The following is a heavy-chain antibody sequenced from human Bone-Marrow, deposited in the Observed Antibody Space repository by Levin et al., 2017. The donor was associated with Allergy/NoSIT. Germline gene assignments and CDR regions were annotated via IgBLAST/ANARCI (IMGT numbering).Heavy chain of an antibody. CDR1: GFAFGDYA. CDR2: ITWNSGST. D-gene: IGHD1-1*01. J-gene: IGHJ5*01. CDR3: AKTHDQFQYNWFDS. V-gene: IGHV3-9*01. Sequence: SLKISCVVSGFAFGDYAMHWVRQAPGKGLEWVSGITWNSGSTGYADSVKGRFTIYRYNAKNSLFLQMDSLRPEDTAFYYCAKTHDQFQYNWFDSWGQGTLVTVSS.